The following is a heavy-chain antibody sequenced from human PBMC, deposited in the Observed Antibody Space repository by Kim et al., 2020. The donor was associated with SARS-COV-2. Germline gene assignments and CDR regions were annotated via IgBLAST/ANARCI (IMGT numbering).Heavy chain of an antibody. CDR3: AKDLRYNSGWELDY. CDR2: AWYDGTNK. D-gene: IGHD6-19*01. Sequence: GGSLRLSCAASGFTFSNYGMHWVRQAPGKGLEWVAVAWYDGTNKYCADSVKGRFTISRDNSKNTLYLQMNSLRAEDTAVYYCAKDLRYNSGWELDYWGQG. V-gene: IGHV3-33*06. CDR1: GFTFSNYG. J-gene: IGHJ4*02.